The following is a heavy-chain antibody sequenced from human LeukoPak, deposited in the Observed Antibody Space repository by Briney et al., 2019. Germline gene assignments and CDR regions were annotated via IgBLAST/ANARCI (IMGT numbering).Heavy chain of an antibody. CDR1: GFTFSSYW. Sequence: SGGSLRLSCAASGFTFSSYWMHWVRQAPGKGLVWVSRINSDGSSTSYADSVKGRFTISRDNAKNTLYLQMNSLRAEDTAVYYCARDPPGAYCSGGSCYSEHYFDYWGQGTLVTVSS. V-gene: IGHV3-74*01. CDR2: INSDGSST. CDR3: ARDPPGAYCSGGSCYSEHYFDY. J-gene: IGHJ4*02. D-gene: IGHD2-15*01.